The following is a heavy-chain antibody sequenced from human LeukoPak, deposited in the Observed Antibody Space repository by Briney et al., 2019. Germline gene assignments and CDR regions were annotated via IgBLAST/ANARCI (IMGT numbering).Heavy chain of an antibody. Sequence: GGSLTLSCAASGFTVSRHYIAWVRQAPGKWLGWVSLAISGSGGSTYYADSVKGRFTISRDNSKNTLYLQMNSLRAEDTAVYYCAKGAHKWQVYLFDYWGQGTLVTVSS. D-gene: IGHD6-19*01. CDR1: GFTVSRHY. V-gene: IGHV3-23*01. J-gene: IGHJ4*02. CDR3: AKGAHKWQVYLFDY. CDR2: ISGSGGST.